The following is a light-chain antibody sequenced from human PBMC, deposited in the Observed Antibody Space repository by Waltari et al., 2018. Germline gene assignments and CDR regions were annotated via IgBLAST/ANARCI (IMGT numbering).Light chain of an antibody. CDR3: AAWDNNLSGWL. Sequence: QSVLTQPPSASGPPGQWVPIPCSGPSPTIAHHFVSWYEHLPGTTAKPLIYRTKLLPSGVPARFSGSKSGTSASRAISGLRAEDEGHYYGAAWDNNLSGWLFGGGTELTVL. J-gene: IGLJ3*02. CDR1: SPTIAHHF. V-gene: IGLV1-47*01. CDR2: RTK.